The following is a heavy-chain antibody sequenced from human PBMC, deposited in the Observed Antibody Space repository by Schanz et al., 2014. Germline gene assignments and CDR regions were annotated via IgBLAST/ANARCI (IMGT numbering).Heavy chain of an antibody. V-gene: IGHV3-74*01. Sequence: EVQLVESGGGLVRPGGSLRLSCAASGFTFSSFWMHWVRQAPGKGLVWVSRVKTDGSITNYADSVEGRFTISRDNARNTLYLQMNSLRAEDTAVYYCARPLGPNYYYYGLDVWGQGTTVTVSS. CDR2: VKTDGSIT. CDR3: ARPLGPNYYYYGLDV. CDR1: GFTFSSFW. J-gene: IGHJ6*02.